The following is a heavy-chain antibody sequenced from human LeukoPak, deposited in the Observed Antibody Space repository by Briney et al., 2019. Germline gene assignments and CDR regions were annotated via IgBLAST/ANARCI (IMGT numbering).Heavy chain of an antibody. CDR1: GYTFTGYY. D-gene: IGHD2-21*02. CDR3: ARVSAYCGADCYHFDY. CDR2: INPNSGGT. J-gene: IGHJ4*02. V-gene: IGHV1-2*02. Sequence: ASVKVSCKASGYTFTGYYMHWVRQAPAQGLEWMGWINPNSGGTNYAQKFQGRVTMTRDTSISTAYMELSRLRSDDTAVYYCARVSAYCGADCYHFDYWGQGTLVTVYS.